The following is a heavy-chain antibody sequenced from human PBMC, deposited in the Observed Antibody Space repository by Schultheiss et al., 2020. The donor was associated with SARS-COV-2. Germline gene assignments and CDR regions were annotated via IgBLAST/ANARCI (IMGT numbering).Heavy chain of an antibody. D-gene: IGHD3-10*01. CDR1: GFTFSDHY. V-gene: IGHV3-15*01. CDR2: IKSKTDGGTT. Sequence: GGSLRLSCAASGFTFSDHYMDWVRLAPGKGLEWVGRIKSKTDGGTTDYAAPVKGRFTISRDDSKSTLFLQMNSLRAEDTAVYYCARVGLLGTMVRGWFDPWGQGTLVTVSS. CDR3: ARVGLLGTMVRGWFDP. J-gene: IGHJ5*02.